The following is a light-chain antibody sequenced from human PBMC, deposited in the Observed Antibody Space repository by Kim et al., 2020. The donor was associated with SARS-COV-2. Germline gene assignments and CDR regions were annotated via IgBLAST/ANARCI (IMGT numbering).Light chain of an antibody. CDR1: SSDVGGYDY. V-gene: IGLV2-14*03. CDR3: SSYTGSTPYV. CDR2: DVS. J-gene: IGLJ1*01. Sequence: GQSITISCTGTSSDVGGYDYVSCDQQHPGKAPKLMIYDVSNRPSGVSNRFSGSKSGNTASLTISGLQAEDEADYYCSSYTGSTPYVFGTGTKVTVL.